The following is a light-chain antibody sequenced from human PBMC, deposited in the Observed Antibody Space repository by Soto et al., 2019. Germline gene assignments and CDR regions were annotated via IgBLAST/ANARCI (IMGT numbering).Light chain of an antibody. Sequence: AIQVTQSPSSLSASVGDRVTITCRTSQGIRSALGWYQQKPGKVPKLLIYAASTLQSGVPSRFSGSGSGRDFTLTISSLEPEDLATYYCLLDYSYFWAFGQGTKVEIK. CDR2: AAS. J-gene: IGKJ1*01. V-gene: IGKV1-6*01. CDR3: LLDYSYFWA. CDR1: QGIRSA.